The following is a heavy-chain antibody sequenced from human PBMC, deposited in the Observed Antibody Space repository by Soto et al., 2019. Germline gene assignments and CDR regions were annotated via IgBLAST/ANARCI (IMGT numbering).Heavy chain of an antibody. CDR1: GLTFSDYY. Sequence: GCLRLSCAASGLTFSDYYMSWIRQAPGKGLEWVSYITSSGGYTKYADSVQGRFTISRDNAKNSLYLQMNSLRAEDTAVYYCARELDGIDVWGQGTTVTVSS. CDR3: ARELDGIDV. V-gene: IGHV3-11*05. J-gene: IGHJ6*02. CDR2: ITSSGGYT.